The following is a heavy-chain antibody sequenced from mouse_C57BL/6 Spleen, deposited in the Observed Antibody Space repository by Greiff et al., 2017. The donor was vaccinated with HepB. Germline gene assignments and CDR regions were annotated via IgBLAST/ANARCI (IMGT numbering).Heavy chain of an antibody. D-gene: IGHD2-4*01. V-gene: IGHV1-20*01. J-gene: IGHJ4*01. CDR3: TRWDYDYDGYYAMDY. CDR2: INPYNGDT. Sequence: EVQLQQSGPELVKPGDSVKISCKASGYSFTGYFMNWVMQSHGKSLEWIGRINPYNGDTFYNQKFKGKATLTVDKSSSTAHMELRSLTSEDSAVYYCTRWDYDYDGYYAMDYWGQGTSVTVSS. CDR1: GYSFTGYF.